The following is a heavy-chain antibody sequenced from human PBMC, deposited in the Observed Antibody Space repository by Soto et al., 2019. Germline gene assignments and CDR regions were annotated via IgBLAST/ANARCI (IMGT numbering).Heavy chain of an antibody. V-gene: IGHV3-53*01. CDR3: ARARGYYDYVWGSYRIDPFDY. CDR2: IYSGGST. CDR1: GFTVSSNY. Sequence: GGSLRLSCAASGFTVSSNYMSWVRQAPGKGLEWVSVIYSGGSTYYADSVKGRFTISRDNSKNTLYLQMNSLRAEDTAVYYCARARGYYDYVWGSYRIDPFDYWGQGTLVTVSS. D-gene: IGHD3-16*02. J-gene: IGHJ4*02.